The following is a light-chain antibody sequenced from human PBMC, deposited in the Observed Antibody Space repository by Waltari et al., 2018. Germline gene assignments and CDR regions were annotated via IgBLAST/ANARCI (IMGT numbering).Light chain of an antibody. Sequence: EIVMTQSPATLSVSPGERATLSCRASQSVSSNLAWYQQKPGQAPRLLIYGASIRATGIPARFSGSGSGTEFTITISSLQSEDFAVYYCQQYNNWPLWTFGQGTKVEIK. CDR1: QSVSSN. J-gene: IGKJ1*01. CDR2: GAS. CDR3: QQYNNWPLWT. V-gene: IGKV3D-15*01.